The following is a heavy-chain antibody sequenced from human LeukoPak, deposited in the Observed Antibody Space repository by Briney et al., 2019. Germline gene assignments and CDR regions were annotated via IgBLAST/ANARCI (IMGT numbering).Heavy chain of an antibody. Sequence: GGSLRLSCAASGFTFSDSAIHWVRQASGKGLEWVGRIRDKGYGHATAYAASVKGRFTLSRDDSRNTAYLQMNSLKTEDTALYYCTTPNEGNWFDPWGQGTLVAVSS. CDR2: IRDKGYGHAT. CDR3: TTPNEGNWFDP. V-gene: IGHV3-73*01. J-gene: IGHJ5*02. D-gene: IGHD2-8*01. CDR1: GFTFSDSA.